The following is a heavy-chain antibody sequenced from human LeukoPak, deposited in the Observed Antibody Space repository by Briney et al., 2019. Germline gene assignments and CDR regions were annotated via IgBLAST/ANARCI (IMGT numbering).Heavy chain of an antibody. J-gene: IGHJ4*02. D-gene: IGHD3-22*01. Sequence: ASVKVSCKASGYTFTGYYMHWVRQAPGQGLAWMGWINPNSGGTNYAQKFQGGVTMTRDTSISTAYMELSRLRSDDTAVYYCARDPGSYYDSSGTEYWGQGTLVTVS. CDR2: INPNSGGT. V-gene: IGHV1-2*02. CDR1: GYTFTGYY. CDR3: ARDPGSYYDSSGTEY.